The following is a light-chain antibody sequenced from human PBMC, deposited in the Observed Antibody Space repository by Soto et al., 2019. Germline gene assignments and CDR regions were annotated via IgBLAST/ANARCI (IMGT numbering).Light chain of an antibody. J-gene: IGKJ1*01. CDR3: LQYHNLWA. CDR1: QSVSNN. CDR2: GAS. V-gene: IGKV3D-15*01. Sequence: EIGMKQSPATLSVSPGERATLSCRASQSVSNNYLAWYQQKPGQAPRLLIYGASNRATGIPDRFSGSGSGTEFTLTISSLQSEDFTVYSCLQYHNLWAFGQGTKVDIK.